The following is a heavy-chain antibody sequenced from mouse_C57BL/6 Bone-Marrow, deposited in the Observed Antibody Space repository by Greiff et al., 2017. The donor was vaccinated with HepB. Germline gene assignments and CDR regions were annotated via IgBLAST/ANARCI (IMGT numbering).Heavy chain of an antibody. J-gene: IGHJ1*03. Sequence: VMLVESGPELVKPGASVKISCKASGYAFSSSWMNWVKQRPGKGLEWIGRIYPGDGDTNYNGKFKGKATLTADKSSSTAYMQLSSLTSEDSAVYFCAREGDYYYGSSYGYFDVWGTGTTVTVSS. CDR1: GYAFSSSW. V-gene: IGHV1-82*01. CDR2: IYPGDGDT. CDR3: AREGDYYYGSSYGYFDV. D-gene: IGHD1-1*01.